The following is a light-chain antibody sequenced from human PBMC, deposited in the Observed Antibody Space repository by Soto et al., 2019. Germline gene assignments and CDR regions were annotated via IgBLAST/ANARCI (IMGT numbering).Light chain of an antibody. V-gene: IGKV1-5*01. CDR1: QTINNW. CDR2: HAS. Sequence: EIQKTQSASTLSESIGDRVTITCRASQTINNWLAWYQQKPGKAPNLLIYHASNLETGVPSRFSGSAFGTEFTLTISSLQPDDFATYYCQHYNSYPWTFGQGTKV. J-gene: IGKJ1*01. CDR3: QHYNSYPWT.